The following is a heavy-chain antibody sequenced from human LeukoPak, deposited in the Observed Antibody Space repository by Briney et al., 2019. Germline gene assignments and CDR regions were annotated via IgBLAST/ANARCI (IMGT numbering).Heavy chain of an antibody. CDR3: ARAFSGFSFDC. CDR2: ITGSSSYT. CDR1: GFTFSDYY. J-gene: IGHJ4*02. Sequence: GGSLRLSCAASGFTFSDYYMNWIRQAPGKGLEWVSYITGSSSYTNYADSVKGRFTISRDNAKNPLYLQMNSLRAEDTAVYYCARAFSGFSFDCWGQGTLVTVSS. D-gene: IGHD5-12*01. V-gene: IGHV3-11*05.